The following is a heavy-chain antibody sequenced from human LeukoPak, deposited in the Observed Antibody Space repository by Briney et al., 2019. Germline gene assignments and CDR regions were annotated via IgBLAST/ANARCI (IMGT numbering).Heavy chain of an antibody. J-gene: IGHJ5*01. D-gene: IGHD3-10*01. V-gene: IGHV4-4*07. CDR2: IYTRGST. Sequence: SETLSLTCTVSGGSISSYYWSWIRQPAGKGLEWIGRIYTRGSTNYNPSLKSRVTMSVDTSKNQFSLKLSSVTAADTAVYYCATDGMVRGPDAWFDSWGQGTLVTVSS. CDR3: ATDGMVRGPDAWFDS. CDR1: GGSISSYY.